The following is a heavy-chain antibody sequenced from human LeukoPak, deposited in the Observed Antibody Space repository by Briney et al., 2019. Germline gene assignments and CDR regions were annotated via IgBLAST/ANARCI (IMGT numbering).Heavy chain of an antibody. CDR2: IYYNGSP. Sequence: PSETLSLTCTVSGASLISYYWNWIRQPPGKGLEWIGYIYYNGSPNYNPSLKSRVTISADTSKNQFSLNLSSVTAADTAVYYCARHQNYLHFQYWGQGTLVTVSS. CDR3: ARHQNYLHFQY. V-gene: IGHV4-59*08. CDR1: GASLISYY. D-gene: IGHD1-7*01. J-gene: IGHJ1*01.